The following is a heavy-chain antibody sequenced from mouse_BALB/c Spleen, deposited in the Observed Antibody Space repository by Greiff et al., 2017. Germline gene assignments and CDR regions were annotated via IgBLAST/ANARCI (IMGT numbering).Heavy chain of an antibody. CDR1: GFTFSDYY. V-gene: IGHV5-4*02. D-gene: IGHD2-1*01. CDR2: ISDGGSYT. Sequence: EVHLVESGGGLVKPGGSLKLSCAASGFTFSDYYMYWVRQTPEKRLEWVATISDGGSYTYYTDSVKGRVTISRDNAKNNLYLQMSSLKSEDTAMYYCARDGNGNCAYAMDYWGQGTSVTVSS. CDR3: ARDGNGNCAYAMDY. J-gene: IGHJ4*01.